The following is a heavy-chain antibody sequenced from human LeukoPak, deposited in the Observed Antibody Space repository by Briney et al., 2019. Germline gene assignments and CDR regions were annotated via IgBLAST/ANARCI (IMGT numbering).Heavy chain of an antibody. V-gene: IGHV3-23*01. CDR2: ISDSGNT. D-gene: IGHD3-10*01. J-gene: IGHJ6*03. Sequence: GGSLRLSRAASGFTLSSYAMSWVRQAPGKGLEWVSAISDSGNTYHADSVKGRFTISRDSSKNTLFLQMNRLRAEGTAVYYCAKAITMVRGVIIKAHYYYYYMDVWGKGTTVTVSS. CDR1: GFTLSSYA. CDR3: AKAITMVRGVIIKAHYYYYYMDV.